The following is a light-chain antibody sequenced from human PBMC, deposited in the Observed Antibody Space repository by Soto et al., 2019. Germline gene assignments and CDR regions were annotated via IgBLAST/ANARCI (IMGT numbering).Light chain of an antibody. CDR1: QNIDIN. J-gene: IGKJ1*01. CDR2: GAS. Sequence: EIVMTQSPATLSVSPGERATLSCRASQNIDINLAWYQQKPGQPPRLLIYGASTRATGVPARFSGSGSGTEITLTISILQSENFAVYYCQQYNNWATWTFGKGTKVEMK. CDR3: QQYNNWATWT. V-gene: IGKV3-15*01.